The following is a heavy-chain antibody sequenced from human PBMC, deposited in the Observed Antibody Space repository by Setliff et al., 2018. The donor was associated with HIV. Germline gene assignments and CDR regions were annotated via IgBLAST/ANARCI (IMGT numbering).Heavy chain of an antibody. CDR2: INTSTGNP. D-gene: IGHD3-3*01. CDR1: GGTFSSYA. J-gene: IGHJ5*02. V-gene: IGHV7-4-1*02. CDR3: ARDPYPNYDFWSGSLIRGWFDP. Sequence: ASVKVSCKASGGTFSSYAISWVRQAPGQGLEWMGWINTSTGNPTYAQGFTGRFVFSLDTSVSTAYLQISSLKAEDTAVYYCARDPYPNYDFWSGSLIRGWFDPWGQGTLVTVSS.